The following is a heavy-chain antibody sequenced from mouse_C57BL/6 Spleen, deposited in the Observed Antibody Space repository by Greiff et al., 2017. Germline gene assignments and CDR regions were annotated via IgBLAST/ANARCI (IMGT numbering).Heavy chain of an antibody. V-gene: IGHV14-1*01. Sequence: EVQVVESGAELVRPGASVKLSCTASGFNIKDYYMHWVKQRPEQGLEWIGRIDPEDGDTEYAPKFQGKATMTADTSSNTAYLQLSSLTSEDTAVYYCTTDYGSSHWYFDVWGTGTTVTVSS. D-gene: IGHD1-1*01. CDR2: IDPEDGDT. J-gene: IGHJ1*03. CDR3: TTDYGSSHWYFDV. CDR1: GFNIKDYY.